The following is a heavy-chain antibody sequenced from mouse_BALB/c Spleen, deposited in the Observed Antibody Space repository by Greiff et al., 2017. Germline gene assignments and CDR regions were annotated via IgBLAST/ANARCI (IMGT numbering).Heavy chain of an antibody. J-gene: IGHJ2*01. CDR2: ISYSGST. Sequence: EVKVEESGPGLVKPSQSLSLTCTVTGYSITSDYAWNWIRQFPGNKLEWMGYISYSGSTSYNPSLKSRISITRDTSKNQFFLQLNSVTTEDTATYYCARNGLLHYFDYWGQGTTLTVSS. V-gene: IGHV3-2*02. D-gene: IGHD2-3*01. CDR3: ARNGLLHYFDY. CDR1: GYSITSDYA.